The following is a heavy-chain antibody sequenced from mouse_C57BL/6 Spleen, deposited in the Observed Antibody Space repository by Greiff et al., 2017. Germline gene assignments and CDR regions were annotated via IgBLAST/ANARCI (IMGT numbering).Heavy chain of an antibody. CDR2: IYPGDGDT. CDR1: GYAFSSYW. Sequence: QVQLKQSGAELVKPGASVKISCKASGYAFSSYWMNWVKQRPGKGLEWIGQIYPGDGDTNYNGKFKGKATLTADKSSSTAYMQLSSLTSEDSAVYFCARTVYDYDVWFAYWGQGTLVTVSA. CDR3: ARTVYDYDVWFAY. J-gene: IGHJ3*01. D-gene: IGHD2-4*01. V-gene: IGHV1-80*01.